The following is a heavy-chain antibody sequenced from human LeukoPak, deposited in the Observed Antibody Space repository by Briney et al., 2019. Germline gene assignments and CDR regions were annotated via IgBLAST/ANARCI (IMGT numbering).Heavy chain of an antibody. J-gene: IGHJ4*02. Sequence: GGSLRLSCAASGFTFRSYAMSWVRQAPGKGLEWVSAISGSGGSTYYADSVKGRFTISRDNSKNTLYLQMNSLRAEDTAVYYCAKDLRYYDFWSVPNWGQGTLVTVSS. CDR3: AKDLRYYDFWSVPN. V-gene: IGHV3-23*01. CDR1: GFTFRSYA. D-gene: IGHD3-3*01. CDR2: ISGSGGST.